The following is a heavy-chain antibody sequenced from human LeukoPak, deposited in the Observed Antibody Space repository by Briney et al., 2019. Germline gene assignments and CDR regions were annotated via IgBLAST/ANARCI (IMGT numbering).Heavy chain of an antibody. D-gene: IGHD6-6*01. CDR1: GDSINNNNYY. Sequence: SETLSLTCSVSGDSINNNNYYWGWIRQPPGKGLEWIASIFYMGNTNYNPSLKSRVTISVDTSKNQFSLKLSSVTAADTAVYYCARGGAARPKRFYGYWGQGTLVTVSS. CDR2: IFYMGNT. CDR3: ARGGAARPKRFYGY. V-gene: IGHV4-39*01. J-gene: IGHJ4*02.